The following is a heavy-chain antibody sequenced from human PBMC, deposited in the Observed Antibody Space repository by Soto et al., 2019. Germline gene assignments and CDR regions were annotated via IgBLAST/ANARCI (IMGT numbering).Heavy chain of an antibody. CDR1: GFTFSSYS. Sequence: EVQLVESGGGLVQPGGSLRLSCAASGFTFSSYSMNWVRQAPGKGLEWVSYISSSSSTIYYADSVKGRFTISRDNAKNSPDLQMSSLRSEDTAVYYWAIDFPPIDYGVQGTLVTFSS. CDR2: ISSSSSTI. CDR3: AIDFPPIDY. V-gene: IGHV3-48*01. J-gene: IGHJ4*02.